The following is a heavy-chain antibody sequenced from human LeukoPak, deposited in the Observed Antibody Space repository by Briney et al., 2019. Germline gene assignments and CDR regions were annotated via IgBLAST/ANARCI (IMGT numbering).Heavy chain of an antibody. Sequence: SETLSLTCAVYGGSFSGYYWSWIRQPPGKGLEWIGEINHSGSTNYNPSLKSRVTISVDTSKNQFSLNLTSVTAADTAVFYCARGRATVTTFRYFYSGLDVWGQGTPVTVSS. CDR2: INHSGST. CDR1: GGSFSGYY. V-gene: IGHV4-34*01. J-gene: IGHJ6*02. CDR3: ARGRATVTTFRYFYSGLDV. D-gene: IGHD4-11*01.